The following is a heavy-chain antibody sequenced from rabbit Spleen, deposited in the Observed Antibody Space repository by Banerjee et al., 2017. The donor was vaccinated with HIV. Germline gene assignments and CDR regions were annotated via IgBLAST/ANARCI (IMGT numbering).Heavy chain of an antibody. CDR2: INAATAKP. V-gene: IGHV1S45*01. D-gene: IGHD5-1*01. Sequence: QEQLEESGGGLVKPEGSLTLTCKASGFSFSDRDVMCWVRQAPGKGLEWIACINAATAKPVYATWAKGRFTISRTSSTTVTLRMTSLTAADTATYFCARDLVTVIGRNFSLWGQGTLVTVS. CDR1: GFSFSDRDV. CDR3: ARDLVTVIGRNFSL. J-gene: IGHJ3*01.